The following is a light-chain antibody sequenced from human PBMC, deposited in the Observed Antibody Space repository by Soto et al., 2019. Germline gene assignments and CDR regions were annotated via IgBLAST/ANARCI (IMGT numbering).Light chain of an antibody. CDR1: QNINKW. V-gene: IGKV1-5*01. Sequence: DIQMTQSPSTLSASVGDRVGITCRASQNINKWLAWYQQKPGKAPKFLIYDASTLETGVPSRFSGSGSGTEFTLTISSLQPDDFATFYCQQYDNFPRTFGQGTKVDIK. J-gene: IGKJ1*01. CDR2: DAS. CDR3: QQYDNFPRT.